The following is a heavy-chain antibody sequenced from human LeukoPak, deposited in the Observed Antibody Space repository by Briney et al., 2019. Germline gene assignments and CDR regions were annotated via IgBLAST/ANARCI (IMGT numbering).Heavy chain of an antibody. CDR2: IGGDGGRT. CDR3: ATDTTLKGIAVAGHIDH. J-gene: IGHJ4*02. V-gene: IGHV3-43*02. CDR1: GFTFGDYA. Sequence: GGSLRLSCAASGFTFGDYALHWVRQAPGEGLEWVSLIGGDGGRTYYADSVKGRFTISRDNSKNSLYLQMNSLRTEDTALYYCATDTTLKGIAVAGHIDHWGQGTLVTVSS. D-gene: IGHD6-19*01.